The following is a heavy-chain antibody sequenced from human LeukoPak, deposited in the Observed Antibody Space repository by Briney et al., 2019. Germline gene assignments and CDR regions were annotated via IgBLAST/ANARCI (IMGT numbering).Heavy chain of an antibody. Sequence: SETLSLTCTVSGGSSSSGSYYWGWIRQPPGKGLEWLGSINFSGSTYYNPSLRSRVTISVDTSKNQFSLKLSSVTATDTAVYYCASGGSSSWYRWFDPWGQGTLVTVSS. CDR2: INFSGST. D-gene: IGHD6-13*01. V-gene: IGHV4-39*01. CDR3: ASGGSSSWYRWFDP. CDR1: GGSSSSGSYY. J-gene: IGHJ5*02.